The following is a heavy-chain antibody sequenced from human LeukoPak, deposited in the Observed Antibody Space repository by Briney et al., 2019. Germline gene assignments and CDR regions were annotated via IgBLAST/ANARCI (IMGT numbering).Heavy chain of an antibody. V-gene: IGHV3-23*01. CDR3: AHQVPPNDEYFDH. J-gene: IGHJ1*01. Sequence: PPGGSLRLSCVASGFTFSSYSMHWVRQAPGEGLEWLSGISNTGRATDYADSIKGRFTISRDNSKNTVFLQMNSLRAEDTAAYFCAHQVPPNDEYFDHWGQGTLVTVSS. CDR2: ISNTGRAT. CDR1: GFTFSSYS.